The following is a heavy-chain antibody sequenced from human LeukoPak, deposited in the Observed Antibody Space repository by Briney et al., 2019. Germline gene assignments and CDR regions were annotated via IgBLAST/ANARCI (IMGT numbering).Heavy chain of an antibody. CDR3: AKDDTARWLQLGYFDY. D-gene: IGHD5-12*01. CDR1: GFTFTSYA. Sequence: GGSLRLSCAASGFTFTSYAMSWVRQAPGKGREWVSAISGSGGSTYYADSVKGRFTISRDNSKNTLSLQMKSLRAEDTAVYYCAKDDTARWLQLGYFDYWGQGTLVTVSS. J-gene: IGHJ4*02. CDR2: ISGSGGST. V-gene: IGHV3-23*01.